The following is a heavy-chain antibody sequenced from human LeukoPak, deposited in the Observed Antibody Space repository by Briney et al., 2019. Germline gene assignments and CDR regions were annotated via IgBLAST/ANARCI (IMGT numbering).Heavy chain of an antibody. CDR3: AREWFGELSIFDY. CDR1: GGSISSYY. Sequence: SETLSLTCTVSGGSISSYYWSWIRQPPGKGLEWIGYIYYSGSTNYNPSLKSRVTISVDTSKNQFSLKLSSVTAADTAVYYCAREWFGELSIFDYWGQGTLVTVSS. J-gene: IGHJ4*02. D-gene: IGHD3-10*01. CDR2: IYYSGST. V-gene: IGHV4-59*01.